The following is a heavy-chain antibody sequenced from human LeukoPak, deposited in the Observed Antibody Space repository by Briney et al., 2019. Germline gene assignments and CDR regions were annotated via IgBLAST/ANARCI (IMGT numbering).Heavy chain of an antibody. Sequence: GQSLKISCKGSGYSFTSYWIGWVRPMPGKGLEWMGIISPGDSDTRYSQSFRGQVTISADKSITTAYLQWSSLKASDTAMYYCARGRPPYYDFWSGYYPFDYWGQGTLVTVSS. V-gene: IGHV5-51*01. CDR1: GYSFTSYW. D-gene: IGHD3-3*01. CDR2: ISPGDSDT. CDR3: ARGRPPYYDFWSGYYPFDY. J-gene: IGHJ4*02.